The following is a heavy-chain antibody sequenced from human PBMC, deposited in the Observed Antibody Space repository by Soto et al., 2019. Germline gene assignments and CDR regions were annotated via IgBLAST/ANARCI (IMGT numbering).Heavy chain of an antibody. Sequence: GGSLRLSCAASGFTFSSYRMNWVRQAPGKGLEWVSSISSSSSYIYYADSVKGRFTISRDNAKNSLYLQMNSLRAEDTAVYYCARHRYSREGASDIWGQGTMVTVSS. V-gene: IGHV3-21*01. CDR1: GFTFSSYR. J-gene: IGHJ3*02. CDR3: ARHRYSREGASDI. CDR2: ISSSSSYI. D-gene: IGHD6-13*01.